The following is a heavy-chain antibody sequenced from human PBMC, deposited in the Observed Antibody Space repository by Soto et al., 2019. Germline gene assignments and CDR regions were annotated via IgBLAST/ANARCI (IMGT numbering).Heavy chain of an antibody. Sequence: SETLSLTCTVSGGSISSSSYYWGWIRQPPGKGLEWIGSIYYSGSTYYNPSLKSRVTISVDTSKNQFSLKLSSVTAADTAAYYCARHLDHITIFGVVIQTNNWFDPWGQGTLVTVSS. CDR2: IYYSGST. V-gene: IGHV4-39*01. J-gene: IGHJ5*02. CDR3: ARHLDHITIFGVVIQTNNWFDP. D-gene: IGHD3-3*01. CDR1: GGSISSSSYY.